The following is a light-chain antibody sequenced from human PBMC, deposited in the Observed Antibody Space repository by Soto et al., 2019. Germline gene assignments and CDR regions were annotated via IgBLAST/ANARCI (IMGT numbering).Light chain of an antibody. CDR3: QQRYKWPRT. CDR1: ESLSDY. V-gene: IGKV3-11*01. CDR2: DAS. J-gene: IGKJ1*01. Sequence: EIVLTQSPATLSLSPGERATLSCRASESLSDYLAWFQQKPGQPPRLLLYDASNRATGIPARFSGSGSGTDFTLTISSLEPEDFAVYYCQQRYKWPRTFGQGTKVEIK.